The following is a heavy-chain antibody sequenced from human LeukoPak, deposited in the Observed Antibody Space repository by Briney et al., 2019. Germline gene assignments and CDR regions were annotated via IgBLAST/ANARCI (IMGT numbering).Heavy chain of an antibody. V-gene: IGHV1-2*02. CDR1: GYTFTGYY. D-gene: IGHD3-3*02. Sequence: GASVKVSCKASGYTFTGYYMHWVRQALGQGLEWMGWINPKRGDTNYAQKFQGRVTMTRDTSISTVYMEMSRLRSDDTAIYYCASGRTIFYYYMDVWGKGTTVTISS. CDR3: ASGRTIFYYYMDV. CDR2: INPKRGDT. J-gene: IGHJ6*03.